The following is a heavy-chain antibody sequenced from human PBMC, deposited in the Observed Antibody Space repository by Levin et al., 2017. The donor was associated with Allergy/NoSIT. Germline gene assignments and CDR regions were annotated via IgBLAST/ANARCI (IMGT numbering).Heavy chain of an antibody. CDR3: AREESRSGWGWFDP. D-gene: IGHD6-19*01. Sequence: GESLKISCAASGFTFSSYAMHWVRQAPGKGLEWVAVISYDGSNKYYADSVKGRFTISRDNSKNTLYLQMNSLRAEDTAVYYCAREESRSGWGWFDPWGQGTLVTVSS. CDR1: GFTFSSYA. V-gene: IGHV3-30*04. J-gene: IGHJ5*02. CDR2: ISYDGSNK.